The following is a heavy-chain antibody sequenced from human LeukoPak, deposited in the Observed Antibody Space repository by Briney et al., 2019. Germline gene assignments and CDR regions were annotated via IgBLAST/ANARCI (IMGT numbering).Heavy chain of an antibody. CDR3: ARGTSSGWHFDY. V-gene: IGHV4-34*01. Sequence: SETLSLICAVYGGSFSGYYWSWIRQAPGKGLEWIGEINHSGSTNYNPSLKSRVTISVDTSKNQFSLKLSSVTAADTAVYYCARGTSSGWHFDYWGQGTLVTVSS. CDR2: INHSGST. CDR1: GGSFSGYY. J-gene: IGHJ4*02. D-gene: IGHD6-19*01.